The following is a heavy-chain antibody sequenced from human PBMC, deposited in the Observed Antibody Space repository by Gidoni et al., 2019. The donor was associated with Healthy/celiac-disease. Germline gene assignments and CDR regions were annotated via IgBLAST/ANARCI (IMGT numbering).Heavy chain of an antibody. V-gene: IGHV3-9*01. Sequence: EVQLVESGGGLVQPGRSLRLSCAASGFTFDDYAMHWVRQAPGKGLEGVSGIRWNSGSIGYADSVKGRFTISRDNAKNSLYLQMNSLRAEDTALYYCAKEGCSGGSCYLDYWGQGTLVTVSS. J-gene: IGHJ4*02. CDR3: AKEGCSGGSCYLDY. CDR1: GFTFDDYA. D-gene: IGHD2-15*01. CDR2: IRWNSGSI.